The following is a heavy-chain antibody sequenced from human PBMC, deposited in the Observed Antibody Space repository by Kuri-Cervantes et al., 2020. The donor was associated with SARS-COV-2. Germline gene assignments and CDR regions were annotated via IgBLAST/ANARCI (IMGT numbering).Heavy chain of an antibody. V-gene: IGHV4-39*01. J-gene: IGHJ3*02. D-gene: IGHD3-3*01. Sequence: SETLSLTCTVSGGSISSSSYYWGWIRQPPGKGLEWTGSIYYSGSTYYNPSLKSRVTISVDTSKNQFSLKLSSVTAADTAVYYCARSVTKDFWSGVDIWGQGTMVTVSS. CDR2: IYYSGST. CDR3: ARSVTKDFWSGVDI. CDR1: GGSISSSSYY.